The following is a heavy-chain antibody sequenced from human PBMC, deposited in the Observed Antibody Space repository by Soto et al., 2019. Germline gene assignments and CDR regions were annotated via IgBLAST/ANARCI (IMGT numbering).Heavy chain of an antibody. Sequence: QVQLVQSGAEVKKPGSSVKVSCKASGGTFSSYTISWVRQAPGQGLEWMGRIIPILGIANYAQKFQGRVTITADKSTSPAYMELSSLRSEDTAVYYCARDCSSTSCYAYPWGQGTLVTVSS. V-gene: IGHV1-69*08. CDR3: ARDCSSTSCYAYP. CDR2: IIPILGIA. D-gene: IGHD2-2*01. J-gene: IGHJ5*02. CDR1: GGTFSSYT.